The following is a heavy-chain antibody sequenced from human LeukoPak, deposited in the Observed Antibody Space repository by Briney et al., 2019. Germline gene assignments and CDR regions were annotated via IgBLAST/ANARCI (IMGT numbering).Heavy chain of an antibody. D-gene: IGHD6-19*01. V-gene: IGHV3-21*01. CDR2: IDSSSSYI. Sequence: GGSLRLSCAASGFTFSDYSINWVRQAPGKGLEWVSFIDSSSSYIYYADSVKGRFTISRDNAKNSLYLQVHSLRAEDTAVYYCARDQIRYSSGTTFSDYWGQGTLVTVSS. J-gene: IGHJ4*02. CDR3: ARDQIRYSSGTTFSDY. CDR1: GFTFSDYS.